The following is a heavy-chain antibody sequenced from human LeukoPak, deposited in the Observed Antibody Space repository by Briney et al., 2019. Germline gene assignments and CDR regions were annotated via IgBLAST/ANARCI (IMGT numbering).Heavy chain of an antibody. Sequence: GASVKVSCKASGGTFSSYAISWVRQAPGQGLEWMGRIIPILGIANYAQKFQGRVTMTTDTSTSTAYMELRSLRSDDMAVYYCARDLSYNWFDPWGQGTLVTVSS. J-gene: IGHJ5*02. CDR2: IIPILGIA. CDR1: GGTFSSYA. V-gene: IGHV1-69*04. CDR3: ARDLSYNWFDP.